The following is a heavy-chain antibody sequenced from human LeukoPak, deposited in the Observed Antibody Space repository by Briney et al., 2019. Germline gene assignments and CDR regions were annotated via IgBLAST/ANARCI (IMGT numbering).Heavy chain of an antibody. CDR2: IYTSGST. D-gene: IGHD3-10*01. V-gene: IGHV4-4*07. CDR3: ARDRAYGSGSYHSHYYYYYMDV. J-gene: IGHJ6*03. Sequence: SETLSLTCTVPGGSISSYYWSWIRQPAGKGLEWIGRIYTSGSTNYNPSLKSRVTISVDTSKNQFSLKLSSVTAADTAVYYCARDRAYGSGSYHSHYYYYYMDVWGKGTTVTISS. CDR1: GGSISSYY.